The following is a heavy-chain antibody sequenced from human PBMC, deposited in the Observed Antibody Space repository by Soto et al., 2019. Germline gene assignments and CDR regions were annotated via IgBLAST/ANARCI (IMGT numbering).Heavy chain of an antibody. V-gene: IGHV3-30*18. CDR2: ISYDGSNK. D-gene: IGHD3-10*01. CDR3: AKEESAVIGFVDY. CDR1: GFTFSSYG. J-gene: IGHJ4*02. Sequence: PGGSLRLSCAASGFTFSSYGMHWVRQAPGKGLEWVAVISYDGSNKYYADSVKGRFTISRDNSKNTLYLQMNSLRAEDTAVYYCAKEESAVIGFVDYWGQGTLVTVSS.